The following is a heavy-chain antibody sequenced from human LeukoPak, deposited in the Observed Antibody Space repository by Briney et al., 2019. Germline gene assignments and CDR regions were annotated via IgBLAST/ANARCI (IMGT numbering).Heavy chain of an antibody. Sequence: PGGSLRLSCAASGFTFSSYAMHWVRQAPGKGLEWVAVISYDGSNKYYADSVKGRFTISRDNSKNTLYLQMNSLRAEDTAVYYCARDRYYGSGNSHMDVWGKGTTVTVSS. V-gene: IGHV3-30*04. CDR2: ISYDGSNK. CDR3: ARDRYYGSGNSHMDV. J-gene: IGHJ6*03. D-gene: IGHD3-10*01. CDR1: GFTFSSYA.